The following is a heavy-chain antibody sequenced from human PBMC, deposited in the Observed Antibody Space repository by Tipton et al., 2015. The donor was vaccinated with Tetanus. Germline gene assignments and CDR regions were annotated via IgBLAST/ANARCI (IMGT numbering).Heavy chain of an antibody. CDR3: ARPIKQWLVPVDS. D-gene: IGHD6-19*01. CDR1: RGPISSYY. J-gene: IGHJ4*02. V-gene: IGHV4-4*07. CDR2: ISNGNP. Sequence: GLVKPSETLSLTCSVSRGPISSYYWSWIRQPAGKGLEWIGHISNGNPDYSGSLKSRVTLSVDTSKTHFYLNLSSVTAADTAVYYCARPIKQWLVPVDSWGQGTLVTVSS.